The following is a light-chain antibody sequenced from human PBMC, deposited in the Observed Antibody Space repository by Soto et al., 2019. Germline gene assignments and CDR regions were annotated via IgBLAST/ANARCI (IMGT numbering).Light chain of an antibody. CDR3: QQYNNWPRT. Sequence: ELLMTQSPATLSVSPGEGATLPCRASQSVSSNLAWYKQKLGQAPRLLIYDASTRSTGIPDRVSGSGSGTEVTLTISRLQSEDFAVYDCQQYNNWPRTFGQGTKVDI. J-gene: IGKJ1*01. V-gene: IGKV3-15*01. CDR2: DAS. CDR1: QSVSSN.